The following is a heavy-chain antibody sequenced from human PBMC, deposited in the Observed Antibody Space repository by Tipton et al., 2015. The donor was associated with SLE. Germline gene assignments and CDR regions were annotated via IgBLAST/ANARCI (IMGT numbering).Heavy chain of an antibody. CDR1: GVSIRRHY. D-gene: IGHD3-10*01. CDR3: ARGISARGVIIIYYFDY. CDR2: TYNKDRT. J-gene: IGHJ4*02. Sequence: TLSLTCTVSGVSIRRHYWSWIRLSPGKGLEWIVYTYNKDRTKENPSPESRVTISVDTSKNQFSLKLSSVTAADTAVYYCARGISARGVIIIYYFDYWGQGTLVTVSS. V-gene: IGHV4-4*08.